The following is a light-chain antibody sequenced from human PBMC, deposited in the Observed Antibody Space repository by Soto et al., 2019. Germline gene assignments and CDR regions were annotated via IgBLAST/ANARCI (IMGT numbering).Light chain of an antibody. V-gene: IGKV3-11*01. J-gene: IGKJ2*01. CDR1: QSISRY. CDR3: QLRSSSYT. Sequence: EIVLTQSPATLSLSPGERATLSCRASQSISRYLAWYQQKPGQAPRLLIYDASSRAAGIPARFSGSGSGTDFTLTISSLEPEDFAVYYCQLRSSSYTFGQGTKLEIK. CDR2: DAS.